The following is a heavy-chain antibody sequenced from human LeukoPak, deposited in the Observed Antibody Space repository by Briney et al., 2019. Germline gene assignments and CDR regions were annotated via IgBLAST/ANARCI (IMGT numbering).Heavy chain of an antibody. CDR3: AKDTDSSGRFDP. D-gene: IGHD6-19*01. J-gene: IGHJ5*02. Sequence: GGSLRLSCAASGFTFDDYAMHWVRQAPGKGLEWVSLISWDGGSTYYADSVKGRFTISRDNSKNSLYLQMNSLRAEDTALYYCAKDTDSSGRFDPWGQGTLVTVSS. CDR1: GFTFDDYA. V-gene: IGHV3-43D*03. CDR2: ISWDGGST.